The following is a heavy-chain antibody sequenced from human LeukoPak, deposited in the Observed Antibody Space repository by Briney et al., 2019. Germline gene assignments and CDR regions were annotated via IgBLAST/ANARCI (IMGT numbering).Heavy chain of an antibody. J-gene: IGHJ4*02. D-gene: IGHD3-3*01. V-gene: IGHV3-23*01. CDR1: GFTFSSYA. Sequence: GGSLRLSCAASGFTFSSYAMSWVRQAPGKGLEWVSAISGSGGSTYYADSAKGRFTISRDNSKNTLYLQMNSLRAEDTAVYYCAKAILREYYFDYWGQGTLVTVSS. CDR2: ISGSGGST. CDR3: AKAILREYYFDY.